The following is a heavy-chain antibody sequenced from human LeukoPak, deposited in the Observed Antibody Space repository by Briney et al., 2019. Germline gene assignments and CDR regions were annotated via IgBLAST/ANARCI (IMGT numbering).Heavy chain of an antibody. Sequence: ASMKVSCKSSGFTFTDHYIHWVRQAPGQGLEWMGYIGPHSTYTGSPQEFQGRVTMTRDASMSTAYMELTRLTSGDTAVYFCAREGNGLLSKDFDYWGQGTLVTVSS. CDR3: AREGNGLLSKDFDY. D-gene: IGHD2/OR15-2a*01. J-gene: IGHJ4*02. CDR2: IGPHSTYT. CDR1: GFTFTDHY. V-gene: IGHV1-2*02.